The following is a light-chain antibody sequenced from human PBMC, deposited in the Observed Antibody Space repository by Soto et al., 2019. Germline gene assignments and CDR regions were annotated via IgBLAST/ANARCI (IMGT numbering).Light chain of an antibody. CDR2: GAS. CDR1: QSVSNNY. V-gene: IGKV3-20*01. Sequence: IGLTQSPALLSLSPGETATLSCMASQSVSNNYLAWYQQKPGQAPRLLIYGASNRATGIPDRFSGSGSGTDFTLTISRLEPEDFAVYYCQQYGSSGTFGQGTKVDIK. CDR3: QQYGSSGT. J-gene: IGKJ1*01.